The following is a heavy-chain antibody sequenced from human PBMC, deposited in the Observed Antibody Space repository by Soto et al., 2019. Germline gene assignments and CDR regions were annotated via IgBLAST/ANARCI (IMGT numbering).Heavy chain of an antibody. CDR1: GFTFSTYA. V-gene: IGHV3-23*01. CDR2: ISGSGGNST. Sequence: WSLRLSCAASGFTFSTYAMSWVRQAPGKGLEWVSAISGSGGNSTFYGDSVKGRFTISRDNSKNTLYLEMSSLGAEDTAVYYCAKGGGSCCFDCWGQGTLVTVSS. J-gene: IGHJ4*02. D-gene: IGHD2-15*01. CDR3: AKGGGSCCFDC.